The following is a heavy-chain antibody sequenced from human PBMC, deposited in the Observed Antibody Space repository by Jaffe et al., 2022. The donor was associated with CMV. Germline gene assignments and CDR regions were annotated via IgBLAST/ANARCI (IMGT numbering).Heavy chain of an antibody. Sequence: QVQLVESGGGLVKPGGSLRLSCAASGFTFSDYYMSWIRQAPGKGLEWVSYISSSGSTIYYADSVKGRFTISRDNAKNSLYLQMNSLRAEDTAVYYCARDYRLPSGYRETFYYYYGMDVWGQGTTVTVSS. CDR3: ARDYRLPSGYRETFYYYYGMDV. D-gene: IGHD5-18*01. CDR1: GFTFSDYY. CDR2: ISSSGSTI. J-gene: IGHJ6*02. V-gene: IGHV3-11*01.